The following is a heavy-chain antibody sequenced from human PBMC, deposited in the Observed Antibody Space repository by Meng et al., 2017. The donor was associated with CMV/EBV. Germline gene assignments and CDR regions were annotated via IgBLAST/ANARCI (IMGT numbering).Heavy chain of an antibody. CDR3: ARALWYCSSTSCYRYGMDV. D-gene: IGHD2-2*01. Sequence: SVKVSCKASGGTFSSYAISWVRQAPGQGLEWMGGIIPIFGTANYAQKFQGRVTITTDESMSTAYMELSSLRSEDTAVYYCARALWYCSSTSCYRYGMDVWGQGTTVTVSS. V-gene: IGHV1-69*05. CDR1: GGTFSSYA. CDR2: IIPIFGTA. J-gene: IGHJ6*02.